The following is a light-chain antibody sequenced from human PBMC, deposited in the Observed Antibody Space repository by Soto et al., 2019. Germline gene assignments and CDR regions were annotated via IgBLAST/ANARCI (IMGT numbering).Light chain of an antibody. CDR1: QGIGND. CDR2: AAS. Sequence: AIQMTQSPSSLSASVGDRVTIPCRASQGIGNDLGWYQQKPGKAPKLLIYAASNLQSGVPSRFSGSGSGTDFTLTISSLQPEDFATYYCLQDYNYPWTFGQGTKVDIK. J-gene: IGKJ1*01. V-gene: IGKV1-6*01. CDR3: LQDYNYPWT.